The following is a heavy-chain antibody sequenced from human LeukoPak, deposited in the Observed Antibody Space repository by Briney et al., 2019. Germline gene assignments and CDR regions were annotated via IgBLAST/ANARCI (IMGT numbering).Heavy chain of an antibody. J-gene: IGHJ6*03. CDR2: IDHSGST. CDR1: GYSISSGYY. D-gene: IGHD3-22*01. V-gene: IGHV4-38-2*02. CDR3: ARVKDSSGYYYYYYYMDV. Sequence: SETLSLTCTVSGYSISSGYYWGWIRQPPGKGLEWIGSIDHSGSTYYNPSLKSRVTISVDTSKNQFSMKLSSVTAADTAVYYCARVKDSSGYYYYYYYMDVWGKGTTVTVSS.